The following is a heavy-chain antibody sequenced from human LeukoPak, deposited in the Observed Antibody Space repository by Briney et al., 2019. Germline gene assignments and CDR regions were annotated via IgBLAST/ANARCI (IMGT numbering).Heavy chain of an antibody. CDR2: IKEDGTVK. V-gene: IGHV3-7*03. CDR3: ARDSTWLLDY. D-gene: IGHD6-19*01. Sequence: GGSLRLSCTASGFTFRSHWMTWVRQPPGKGLEWVANIKEDGTVKYYVDSVKGRFTISRDNTKNIMYLEMNSLRADDTAVYFCARDSTWLLDYWGQGTLITVSS. CDR1: GFTFRSHW. J-gene: IGHJ4*02.